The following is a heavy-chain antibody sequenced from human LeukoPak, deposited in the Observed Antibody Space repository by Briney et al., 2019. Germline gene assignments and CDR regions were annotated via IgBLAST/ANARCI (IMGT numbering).Heavy chain of an antibody. V-gene: IGHV1-46*01. D-gene: IGHD1-26*01. J-gene: IGHJ5*02. CDR1: GYTFTSYY. Sequence: ASVTVSCKASGYTFTSYYMHWVRQAPGQGREGMGIINPSGGSTSYAQKFQGRVTMTRDTSTSTVYMELSSLRSEDTAVYYCARVHDSKGELDPWGQGTLVTVSS. CDR2: INPSGGST. CDR3: ARVHDSKGELDP.